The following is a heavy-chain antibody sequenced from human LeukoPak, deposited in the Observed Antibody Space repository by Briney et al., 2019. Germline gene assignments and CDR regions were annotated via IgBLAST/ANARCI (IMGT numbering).Heavy chain of an antibody. V-gene: IGHV4-34*01. D-gene: IGHD6-19*01. CDR3: ARKLSNRWLAP. Sequence: SATLSLTCTVYGGSFTGYYWGWVRQPPGKGLEWIGEINPSGSANYRPSLKSRLTISLDTPKNLFSLKLVSLTDADTAVYYCARKLSNRWLAPWGQGTLVIVSS. CDR2: INPSGSA. CDR1: GGSFTGYY. J-gene: IGHJ5*02.